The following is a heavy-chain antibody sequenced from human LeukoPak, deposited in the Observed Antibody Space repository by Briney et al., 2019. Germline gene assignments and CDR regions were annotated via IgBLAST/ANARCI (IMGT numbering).Heavy chain of an antibody. J-gene: IGHJ4*02. CDR2: ISASGGST. Sequence: GGSLRLSCVASGFTFITYGMTWVRQAPGKGLEWVSTISASGGSTHHADSVKGRFTISRDNSKNTLYLQMNSLRAEDTAVYYCAKDPHPYSSSWPIIYYFDYWGQGTLVTVSS. CDR3: AKDPHPYSSSWPIIYYFDY. V-gene: IGHV3-23*01. CDR1: GFTFITYG. D-gene: IGHD6-13*01.